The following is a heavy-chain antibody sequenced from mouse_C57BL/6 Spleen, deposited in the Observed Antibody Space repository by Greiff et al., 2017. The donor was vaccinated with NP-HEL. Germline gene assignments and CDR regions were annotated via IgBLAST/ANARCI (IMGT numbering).Heavy chain of an antibody. D-gene: IGHD2-4*01. CDR1: GFTFSDYG. V-gene: IGHV5-17*01. CDR2: ISSGSSTI. J-gene: IGHJ1*03. Sequence: EVKVVESGGGLVKPGGSLKLSCAASGFTFSDYGMHWVRQAPEKGLEWVAYISSGSSTIYYAATVKGRFTISRDTAKNTLFLQMTSLRSEDTAMDYCADDDAWYFDVWGTGTTVTVSS. CDR3: ADDDAWYFDV.